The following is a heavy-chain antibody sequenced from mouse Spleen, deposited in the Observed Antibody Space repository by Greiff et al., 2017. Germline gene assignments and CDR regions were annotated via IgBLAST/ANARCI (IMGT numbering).Heavy chain of an antibody. V-gene: IGHV14-4*01. J-gene: IGHJ4*01. Sequence: VQLQQSGAELVRPGASVKLSCTASGFNIKDDYMHWVKQRPEQGLEWIGWIDPENGDTEYASKFQGKATITADTSSNTAYLQLSSLTSEDTAVYYCTTSYYGNYADYWGQGTSVTVSS. CDR3: TTSYYGNYADY. D-gene: IGHD2-10*01. CDR2: IDPENGDT. CDR1: GFNIKDDY.